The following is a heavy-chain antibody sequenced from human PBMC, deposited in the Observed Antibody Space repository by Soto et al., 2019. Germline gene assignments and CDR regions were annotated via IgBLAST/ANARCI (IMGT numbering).Heavy chain of an antibody. J-gene: IGHJ6*02. V-gene: IGHV4-39*01. Sequence: LSLTCTVSGGSISSSSYYWGWIRQPPVKGLEWIGSIYYSGSTYYNPSLKSRVTISVDTSKNQFSLKLRSVTAADTAVYYCAAGAVRGVILYYYYYGMEVWGQGTTLTVSS. CDR2: IYYSGST. CDR3: AAGAVRGVILYYYYYGMEV. CDR1: GGSISSSSYY. D-gene: IGHD3-10*01.